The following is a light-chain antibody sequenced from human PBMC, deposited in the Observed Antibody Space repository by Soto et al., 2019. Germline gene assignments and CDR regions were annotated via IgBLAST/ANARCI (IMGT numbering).Light chain of an antibody. Sequence: QSALTQPASVSASPGQSITISCTGTSSDVGSYNLVSWYQQHPGKAPKLMIYEGSKRPSGVSNRFSGSKSGNTASLTISGFQAEDEADYYCCSYAGSSTPNWVFGGGTKLTVL. V-gene: IGLV2-23*01. J-gene: IGLJ3*02. CDR1: SSDVGSYNL. CDR2: EGS. CDR3: CSYAGSSTPNWV.